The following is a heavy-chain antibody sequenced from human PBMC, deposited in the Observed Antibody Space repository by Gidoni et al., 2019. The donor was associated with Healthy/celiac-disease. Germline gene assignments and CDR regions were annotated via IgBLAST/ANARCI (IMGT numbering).Heavy chain of an antibody. V-gene: IGHV4-34*01. Sequence: QVQLQQWGAGLLKPSETLSLTCAVYGGSFRGYYWSWIRQPPGKGLEWIGEINHSGSTNYNPSLKSRVTISVDTSKNQFSLKLSSVTAADTAVYYCARAIRAVAGIGYFDYWGQGTLVTVSS. CDR1: GGSFRGYY. J-gene: IGHJ4*02. CDR3: ARAIRAVAGIGYFDY. CDR2: INHSGST. D-gene: IGHD6-19*01.